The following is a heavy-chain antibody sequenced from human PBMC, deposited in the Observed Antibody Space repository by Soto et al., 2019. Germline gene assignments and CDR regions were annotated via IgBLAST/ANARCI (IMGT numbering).Heavy chain of an antibody. D-gene: IGHD2-2*01. CDR1: GLPFINYA. CDR3: ARKVLGSTSRPDWWYFDL. CDR2: ISGGGDGT. J-gene: IGHJ2*01. V-gene: IGHV3-23*01. Sequence: EVQLLESGGAWYRLGGPRSSSGLGLGLPFINYAITGVPRPPGKGLEWASGISGGGDGTLDADSVKGRFTISRDNSKNTVNLQMNSLRADDTAVYYCARKVLGSTSRPDWWYFDLWGRGTLVTVSS.